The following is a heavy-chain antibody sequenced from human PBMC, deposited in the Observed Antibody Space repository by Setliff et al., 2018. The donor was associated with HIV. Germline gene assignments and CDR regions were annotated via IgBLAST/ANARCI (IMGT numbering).Heavy chain of an antibody. D-gene: IGHD3-22*01. Sequence: PSETLSLTCTVSGGSISRDSFYWDWFRQPPGEGLEWIGSIYYSGTTYYAPSLETRLTISVDTSTNQFPLKLTSVTAADTAMYFCAGDSGYPSNWFDPWGQRILVTVSS. CDR3: AGDSGYPSNWFDP. CDR2: IYYSGTT. J-gene: IGHJ5*02. V-gene: IGHV4-39*02. CDR1: GGSISRDSFY.